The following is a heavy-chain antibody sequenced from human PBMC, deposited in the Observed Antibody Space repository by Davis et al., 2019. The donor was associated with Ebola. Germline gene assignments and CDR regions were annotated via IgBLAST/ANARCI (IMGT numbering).Heavy chain of an antibody. CDR1: GFTFSSYG. D-gene: IGHD2-8*01. CDR2: IKEDGSKK. J-gene: IGHJ4*02. CDR3: ARDASWSFDS. Sequence: GESLKISCAASGFTFSSYGMHWVRQAPGKGLEWVANIKEDGSKKQYVDSLKGRFTISRDNAKKSLHLEVNSLRFDDTAVYYCARDASWSFDSWGQGTLVTVSS. V-gene: IGHV3-7*01.